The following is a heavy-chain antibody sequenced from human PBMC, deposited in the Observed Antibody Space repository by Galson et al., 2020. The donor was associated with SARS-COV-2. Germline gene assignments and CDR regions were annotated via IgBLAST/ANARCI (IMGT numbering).Heavy chain of an antibody. CDR3: ARGHYGRDY. CDR1: GFTFRSHW. CDR2: ITLDGNEK. J-gene: IGHJ4*02. D-gene: IGHD4-17*01. Sequence: ESLKISCAASGFTFRSHWMSWVRQAPGKGLEWVANITLDGNEKYYVDSVKGRFTISRDNAKNSLYLQINSLRVDDTAVYYCARGHYGRDYWGQGTLVTVSS. V-gene: IGHV3-7*04.